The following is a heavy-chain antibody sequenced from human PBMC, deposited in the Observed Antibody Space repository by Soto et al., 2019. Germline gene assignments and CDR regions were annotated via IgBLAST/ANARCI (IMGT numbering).Heavy chain of an antibody. D-gene: IGHD5-18*01. J-gene: IGHJ6*02. CDR3: ARDRRTAMADYYYYGMDV. Sequence: SVKVSCKASGGTFSSYAISWARQAPGQGLEWMGGIIPIFGTANYAQKFQGRVTITADKSTSTAYMELSSLRSEDTAVYYCARDRRTAMADYYYYGMDVWGPGTTVTVSS. CDR1: GGTFSSYA. V-gene: IGHV1-69*06. CDR2: IIPIFGTA.